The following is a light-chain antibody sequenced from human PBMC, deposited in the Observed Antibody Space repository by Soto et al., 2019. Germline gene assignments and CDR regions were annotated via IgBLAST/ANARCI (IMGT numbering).Light chain of an antibody. CDR2: GTS. V-gene: IGKV3-15*01. J-gene: IGKJ1*01. Sequence: EVVMTQSPATLSVAPGERATLAVRASQSVSSNLAWYQQKPGQAPRLLIHGTSTRATAVPARFSGSGSGTESTLIISSLQSEDFAVYYCQQYGSSPWTFAQGTKVDI. CDR1: QSVSSN. CDR3: QQYGSSPWT.